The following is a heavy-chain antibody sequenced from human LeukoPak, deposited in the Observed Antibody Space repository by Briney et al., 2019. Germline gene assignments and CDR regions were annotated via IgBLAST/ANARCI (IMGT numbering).Heavy chain of an antibody. CDR2: IRYDGSNK. CDR3: AKPAGYSSSWSAFDY. CDR1: GLSFSTYA. Sequence: GGSLRLSCAASGLSFSTYAMSWVRQAPGKGLEWVAFIRYDGSNKYYADSVKGRFTISRDNSKNTLYLQMNSLRAEDTAVYYCAKPAGYSSSWSAFDYWGQGTLVTVSS. V-gene: IGHV3-30*02. D-gene: IGHD6-13*01. J-gene: IGHJ4*02.